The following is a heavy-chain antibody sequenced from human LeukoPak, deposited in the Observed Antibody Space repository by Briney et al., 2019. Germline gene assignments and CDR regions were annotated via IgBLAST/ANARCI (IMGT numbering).Heavy chain of an antibody. CDR3: ARAPTCSSTSCLRRYGMDV. J-gene: IGHJ6*02. Sequence: ASVKVSYKASGYTFTSYDINWVRQATGQGLEWMGWMNPNSGNTGYAQKFQGRVTMTRNTSITTAYMELSSLRSEDTAVYYCARAPTCSSTSCLRRYGMDVWGQGTTVTVSS. CDR1: GYTFTSYD. D-gene: IGHD2-2*01. CDR2: MNPNSGNT. V-gene: IGHV1-8*01.